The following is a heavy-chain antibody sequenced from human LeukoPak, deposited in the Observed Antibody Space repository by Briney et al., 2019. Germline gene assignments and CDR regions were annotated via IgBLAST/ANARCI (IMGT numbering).Heavy chain of an antibody. CDR2: IRSKAYGGTT. Sequence: GGSLRLSCTASGFTFGDYAVSWVRQAPGKGLEWVGFIRSKAYGGTTEYAASVKGRFTISRDDFKTIAYLQMNSLKTEDTALYYCTRDPLHYYGSGSYYHFDYWGQGTLVTVSS. CDR1: GFTFGDYA. V-gene: IGHV3-49*04. D-gene: IGHD3-10*01. J-gene: IGHJ4*02. CDR3: TRDPLHYYGSGSYYHFDY.